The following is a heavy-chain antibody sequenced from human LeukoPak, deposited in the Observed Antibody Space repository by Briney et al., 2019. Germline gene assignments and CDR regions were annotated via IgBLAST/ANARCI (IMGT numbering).Heavy chain of an antibody. CDR3: ARWTTVTRAFDY. J-gene: IGHJ4*02. V-gene: IGHV4-38-2*02. D-gene: IGHD4-17*01. Sequence: PSETLSLTCTVSGSSMSSDYYWGWIRQPPGKGLEWIGCISDSGSAYYNPSLKSRVVISVDPSKKQFSLKVTSVTAAYTAVYYCARWTTVTRAFDYWGQGTLVTVSS. CDR1: GSSMSSDYY. CDR2: ISDSGSA.